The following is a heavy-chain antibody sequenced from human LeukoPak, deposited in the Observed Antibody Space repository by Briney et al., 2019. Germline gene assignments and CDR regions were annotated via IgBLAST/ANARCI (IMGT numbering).Heavy chain of an antibody. D-gene: IGHD6-13*01. CDR3: ARQKATAGYWFDP. CDR2: IYYSGST. V-gene: IGHV4-59*08. Sequence: SETLSLTCTVSGGSISTYYWSWIRQPPGKGLEWIGYIYYSGSTNYNPSLKSRVTISVDTSKNQFSLKLSSVTAADTAVYYCARQKATAGYWFDPWGQGTLVTVSS. CDR1: GGSISTYY. J-gene: IGHJ5*02.